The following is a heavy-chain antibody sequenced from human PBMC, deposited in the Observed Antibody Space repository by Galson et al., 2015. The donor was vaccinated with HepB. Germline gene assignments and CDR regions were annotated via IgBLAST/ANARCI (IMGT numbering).Heavy chain of an antibody. CDR2: IRSKANSYAT. Sequence: SLRLSCAASGFTFSSYGMHWVRQASGKGLEWVGRIRSKANSYATAYAASVKGRFTISRDDSKNTAYLQMNSLKTEDTAVYYCTRGYCSGGSCHRFDYWGQGTLVTVSS. J-gene: IGHJ4*02. CDR1: GFTFSSYG. V-gene: IGHV3-73*01. D-gene: IGHD2-15*01. CDR3: TRGYCSGGSCHRFDY.